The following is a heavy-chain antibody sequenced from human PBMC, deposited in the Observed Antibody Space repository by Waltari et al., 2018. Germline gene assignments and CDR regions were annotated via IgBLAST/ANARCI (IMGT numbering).Heavy chain of an antibody. V-gene: IGHV1-2*06. D-gene: IGHD6-19*01. J-gene: IGHJ2*01. Sequence: QVQLVQSGAEVKKPGASVTVSCKASGYTFTGYYMQWVQQAPGQGLEWMGRIKPNKESTNDAQKLQGRVTKTRETSISTAYMELSRLRSDDTAVYYCARGAVAAYWYFDLWGRGTLVTVSS. CDR2: IKPNKEST. CDR3: ARGAVAAYWYFDL. CDR1: GYTFTGYY.